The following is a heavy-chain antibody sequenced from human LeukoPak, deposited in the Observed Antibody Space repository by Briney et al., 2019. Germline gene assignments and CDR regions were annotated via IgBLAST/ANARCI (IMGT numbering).Heavy chain of an antibody. CDR2: LSGSGTAT. V-gene: IGHV3-23*01. CDR3: AKQLGSHSFLFYYMDV. CDR1: QFTFSRFA. Sequence: PGGSLRLSCEASQFTFSRFAMSWIRQAPGTGLEWVSTLSGSGTATYYADSVKGRFTTSRDNSKDTLYLQMDNLRADDTAVYYFAKQLGSHSFLFYYMDVWGTGTSVIVSS. D-gene: IGHD1-1*01. J-gene: IGHJ6*03.